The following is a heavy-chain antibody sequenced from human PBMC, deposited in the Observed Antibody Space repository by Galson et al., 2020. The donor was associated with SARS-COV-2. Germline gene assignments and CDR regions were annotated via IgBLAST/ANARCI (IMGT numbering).Heavy chain of an antibody. J-gene: IGHJ3*02. Sequence: GESLKISCAASGLTFGSYAMNWVRQAPGMGLEWVSGISGGGGTTYYADSVKGRFTISRDNSKNTLYLQMNSLRAEDTAVYYCAKDLRTLTGYNAFDMWGQGTMVTVSS. V-gene: IGHV3-23*01. D-gene: IGHD3-9*01. CDR3: AKDLRTLTGYNAFDM. CDR2: ISGGGGTT. CDR1: GLTFGSYA.